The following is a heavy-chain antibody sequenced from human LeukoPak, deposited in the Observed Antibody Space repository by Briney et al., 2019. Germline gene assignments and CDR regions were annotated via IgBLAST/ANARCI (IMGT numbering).Heavy chain of an antibody. CDR3: AREKVDTATIYYYYGMDV. V-gene: IGHV1-18*01. Sequence: ASVKVSCKASGYTFTSYGISWVRQAPGQGLEWMGWISAYNGNTNYAQKLQGRVTMTTDTSTSTAYMELRSLRSDDTAVYYCAREKVDTATIYYYYGMDVWGQGTTVTVSS. J-gene: IGHJ6*02. D-gene: IGHD5-18*01. CDR1: GYTFTSYG. CDR2: ISAYNGNT.